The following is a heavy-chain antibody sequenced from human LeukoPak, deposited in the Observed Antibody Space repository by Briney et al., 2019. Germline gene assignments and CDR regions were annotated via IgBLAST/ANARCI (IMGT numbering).Heavy chain of an antibody. CDR3: AAYCSSTSCQLSFDY. V-gene: IGHV1-2*04. CDR1: GYTFTGYY. J-gene: IGHJ4*02. Sequence: ASVKVSCKASGYTFTGYYMHWVRQAPGQGLEWMGWINPNSGGTNYAQKFQGWVTMTRDTSISTAYMELSSLRSEDTAVYYCAAYCSSTSCQLSFDYWGQGTLVTVSS. CDR2: INPNSGGT. D-gene: IGHD2-2*01.